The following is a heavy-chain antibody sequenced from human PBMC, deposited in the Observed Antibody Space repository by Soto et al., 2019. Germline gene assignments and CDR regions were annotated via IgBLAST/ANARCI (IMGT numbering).Heavy chain of an antibody. V-gene: IGHV4-39*01. CDR2: IYYSGST. Sequence: SETLSLTCTVSGGSISSSSYYWGCMRQPPGKGLEWIGSIYYSGSTYYNPSLKSRVTISVDTSKNQFSLKLSSVTAADTAVYYCARHLYNWNYVYYFDYWGQGTLVTVSS. CDR1: GGSISSSSYY. D-gene: IGHD1-7*01. J-gene: IGHJ4*02. CDR3: ARHLYNWNYVYYFDY.